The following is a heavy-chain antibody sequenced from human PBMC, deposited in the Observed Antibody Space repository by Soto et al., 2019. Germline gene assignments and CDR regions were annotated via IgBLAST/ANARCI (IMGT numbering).Heavy chain of an antibody. D-gene: IGHD3-22*01. CDR1: GYTFTSYG. V-gene: IGHV1-18*01. CDR3: ARVSYRSHYYDSSGYRTSGYYYGMDV. CDR2: ISAYNGNT. Sequence: QVQLVQSGAEVKKPGASVKVSCKASGYTFTSYGISWVRQAPGQGLEWMGWISAYNGNTNYAQKLQGRVTMTTDTSTSTAYMELRSLRSDDTAVYYCARVSYRSHYYDSSGYRTSGYYYGMDVWGQGTTVTVSS. J-gene: IGHJ6*02.